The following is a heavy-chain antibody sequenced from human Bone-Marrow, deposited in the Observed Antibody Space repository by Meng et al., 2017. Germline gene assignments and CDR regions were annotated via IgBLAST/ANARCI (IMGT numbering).Heavy chain of an antibody. J-gene: IGHJ5*02. CDR3: ASGYCSGGSCQVGWFDP. CDR2: INHSGST. CDR1: GGSFSGYY. D-gene: IGHD2-15*01. V-gene: IGHV4-34*01. Sequence: QVQLQQWGAVLLKPSETLSLPCAVYGGSFSGYYWSWIRQPPGKGLEWIGEINHSGSTNYNPSLKSRVTISVDTSKNQFSLKLSSVTAADTAVYYCASGYCSGGSCQVGWFDPWGQGTLVTVSS.